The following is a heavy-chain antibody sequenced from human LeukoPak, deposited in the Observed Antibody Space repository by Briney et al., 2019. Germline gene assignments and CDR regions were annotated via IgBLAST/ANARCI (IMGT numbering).Heavy chain of an antibody. V-gene: IGHV4-39*01. J-gene: IGHJ2*01. D-gene: IGHD3-22*01. CDR3: VRPTRGSNSFETSGYSGYFDL. CDR2: IYYSGIT. CDR1: GGSISSGRYS. Sequence: SETLSLTCTVSGGSISSGRYSWGWIRQPPGKGLEWIGSIYYSGITYYNPSLKSRVTISVDTSKNQFSLKLSSVTAADTAVYYCVRPTRGSNSFETSGYSGYFDLWGRGTLVTVSS.